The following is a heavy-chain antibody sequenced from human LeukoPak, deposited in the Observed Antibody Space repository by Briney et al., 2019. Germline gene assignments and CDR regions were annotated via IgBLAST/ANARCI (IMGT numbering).Heavy chain of an antibody. CDR1: GASVSSGPYY. J-gene: IGHJ3*02. V-gene: IGHV4-30-2*01. Sequence: PSQTLSLTCTVSGASVSSGPYYWSWIRQPPGEGLEWIGWENNYNVSLKSRVIISVDRSKNQFSLTFISVTAADTAVYYCARGLVWTTVVSFDIWGQGTMVTVSS. CDR2: EN. D-gene: IGHD4-23*01. CDR3: ARGLVWTTVVSFDI.